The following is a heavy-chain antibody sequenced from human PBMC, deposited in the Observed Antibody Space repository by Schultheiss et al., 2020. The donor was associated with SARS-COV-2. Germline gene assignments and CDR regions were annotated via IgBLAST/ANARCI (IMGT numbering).Heavy chain of an antibody. CDR3: AKSLYSSAWYRGGGNWFDP. CDR2: IRSKAYGGTT. V-gene: IGHV3-49*04. Sequence: GGSLRLSCTASGFTFGDYAMSWVRQAPGKGLEWVGFIRSKAYGGTTEYAAPVKGRFTISRDDSKNTLYLQMNSLKTEDTAVYYCAKSLYSSAWYRGGGNWFDPWGQGTRVTVSS. D-gene: IGHD6-19*01. CDR1: GFTFGDYA. J-gene: IGHJ5*02.